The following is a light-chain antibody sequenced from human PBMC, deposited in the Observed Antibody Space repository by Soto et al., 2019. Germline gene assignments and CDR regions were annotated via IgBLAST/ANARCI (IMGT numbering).Light chain of an antibody. CDR2: DAS. J-gene: IGKJ3*01. CDR3: QQYDNRPFT. V-gene: IGKV1-33*01. CDR1: QAISNY. Sequence: DIQMTQSPSSLSASVGDRVTITCQASQAISNYLNWYQKKPGKAPKLLIYDASNLETGVRSRLSGNGSGTDFNFTISSLQPEDIATYYCQQYDNRPFTFGPGTQVDIK.